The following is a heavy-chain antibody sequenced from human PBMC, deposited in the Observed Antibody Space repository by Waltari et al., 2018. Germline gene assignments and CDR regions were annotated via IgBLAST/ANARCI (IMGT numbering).Heavy chain of an antibody. CDR1: GFTFRSYW. CDR3: ARGFGVRDY. J-gene: IGHJ4*02. Sequence: EVQLVESGGGLVQPGGSLRLSCAASGFTFRSYWMSWVRQAPGKGLEWVANIKQDGSEKYYVDSVKGRFTISRDNAKNSLYLQMNSLRAEDTAVYYCARGFGVRDYWGQGTLVTVSS. CDR2: IKQDGSEK. D-gene: IGHD3-3*01. V-gene: IGHV3-7*01.